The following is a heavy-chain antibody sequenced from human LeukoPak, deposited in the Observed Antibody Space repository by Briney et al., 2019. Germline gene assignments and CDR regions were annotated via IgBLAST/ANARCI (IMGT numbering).Heavy chain of an antibody. Sequence: GGSLRLSCAATGFTFSSYAMHWVRQAPGKGLEWVAVISYDGSNKYYADSVKGRFSISRDNSKNTLYVRMNSLRAEDTGVYYCARDRLRATTSTLAYWGQGTLVTVSS. V-gene: IGHV3-30*04. J-gene: IGHJ4*02. CDR3: ARDRLRATTSTLAY. CDR2: ISYDGSNK. CDR1: GFTFSSYA. D-gene: IGHD4-17*01.